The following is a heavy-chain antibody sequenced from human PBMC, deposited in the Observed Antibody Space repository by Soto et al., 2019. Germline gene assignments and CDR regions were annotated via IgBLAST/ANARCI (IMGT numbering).Heavy chain of an antibody. CDR3: ARVNDYDSSGPHYALDI. CDR2: IIPIFGTA. J-gene: IGHJ3*02. D-gene: IGHD3-22*01. V-gene: IGHV1-69*01. Sequence: QVQLVQSGAEVKKPGSSVKVSCKASGGTFSSYAIGWVRQAPGQGLEWMGGIIPIFGTANYAQKFQGRVTITADESTSTAYMELSSLRSEDTAVYYCARVNDYDSSGPHYALDIWGQGTMVTVSS. CDR1: GGTFSSYA.